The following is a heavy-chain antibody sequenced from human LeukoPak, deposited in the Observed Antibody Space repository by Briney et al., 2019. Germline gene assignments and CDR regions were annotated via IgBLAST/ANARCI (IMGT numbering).Heavy chain of an antibody. CDR2: INHSGST. J-gene: IGHJ6*03. D-gene: IGHD1-1*01. Sequence: PSETLSLTCAVYGGSFSGYYWSWIRQPPGKGLEWIGEINHSGSTNYNPSLKSRVTISVDTSKNQFSLKLSSVTAADTAVYYCARGGELERLSIYYSYMDVWGKGTTVTVSS. CDR1: GGSFSGYY. V-gene: IGHV4-34*01. CDR3: ARGGELERLSIYYSYMDV.